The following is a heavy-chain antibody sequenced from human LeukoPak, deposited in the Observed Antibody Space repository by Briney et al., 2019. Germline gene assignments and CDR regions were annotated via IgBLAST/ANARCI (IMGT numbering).Heavy chain of an antibody. CDR2: IYPGDSDT. V-gene: IGHV5-51*01. CDR1: GYSFTSYW. CDR3: ARGVWATTTGPNDAFDI. Sequence: GESLKISCKGSGYSFTSYWIGWVRQMPGKGLEWMGIIYPGDSDTRYSPSFQGQVTISADKSISTAYLQWSSLKASDTAMYYCARGVWATTTGPNDAFDIWGKGQWSPSLQ. D-gene: IGHD4-17*01. J-gene: IGHJ3*02.